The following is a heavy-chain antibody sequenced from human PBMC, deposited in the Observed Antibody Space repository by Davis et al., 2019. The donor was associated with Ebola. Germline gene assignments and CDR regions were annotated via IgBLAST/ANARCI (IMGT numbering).Heavy chain of an antibody. D-gene: IGHD6-19*01. CDR3: ARDSSGWYGGGWFDP. J-gene: IGHJ5*02. Sequence: AASVKVSCKASGGTFSSFDISWVRQAPGQGLEWMGGIIPIVGTASYAQKFQGRVTITADESTSTAYMELSSLRSEDTAVYYCARDSSGWYGGGWFDPWGQGTLVTVSS. V-gene: IGHV1-69*13. CDR1: GGTFSSFD. CDR2: IIPIVGTA.